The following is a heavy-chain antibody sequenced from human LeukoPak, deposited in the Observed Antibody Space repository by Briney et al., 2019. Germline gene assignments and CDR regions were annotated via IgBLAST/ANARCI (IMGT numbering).Heavy chain of an antibody. J-gene: IGHJ6*03. CDR2: ISGSGDNT. Sequence: GGSLRLSCAASGFTFSTYAMSWVRQAPGKGLEWVSGISGSGDNTNYADSVKGRFTISRDSSKNTLSLQMSSLRVEDTAVHYCARDRSCTGGSCYMDVWGRGTTVTVSS. CDR3: ARDRSCTGGSCYMDV. CDR1: GFTFSTYA. D-gene: IGHD2-15*01. V-gene: IGHV3-23*01.